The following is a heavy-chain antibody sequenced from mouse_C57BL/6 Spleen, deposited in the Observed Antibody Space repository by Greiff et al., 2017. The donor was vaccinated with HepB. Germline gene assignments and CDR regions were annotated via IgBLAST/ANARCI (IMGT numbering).Heavy chain of an antibody. CDR2: IDPYDSYT. V-gene: IGHV1-69*01. J-gene: IGHJ1*03. Sequence: QVQLQQPGAELVMPGASVKLSCKASGYTFTSYWMHWVKQRPGQGLEWIGEIDPYDSYTNYNQKFKGKSTLTVDKSSSTAYMQLSSLTSEDSAVYYCASLYYGNTVGYFDVWGTGTTVTVSS. CDR1: GYTFTSYW. D-gene: IGHD2-1*01. CDR3: ASLYYGNTVGYFDV.